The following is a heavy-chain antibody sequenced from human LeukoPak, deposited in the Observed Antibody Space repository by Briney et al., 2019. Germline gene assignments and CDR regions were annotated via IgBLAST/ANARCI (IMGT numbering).Heavy chain of an antibody. CDR1: GYTFTGYY. CDR3: ARETYNWILCCMDV. CDR2: INPNSGGT. Sequence: GASVKVSCKASGYTFTGYYMHWVRQAPGQGLEWMGWINPNSGGTNYAQKFQGRVTMTRDTSISTAYMELSRLRSDDTAVYYCARETYNWILCCMDVWGQGNTVTVSS. D-gene: IGHD1-20*01. V-gene: IGHV1-2*02. J-gene: IGHJ6*02.